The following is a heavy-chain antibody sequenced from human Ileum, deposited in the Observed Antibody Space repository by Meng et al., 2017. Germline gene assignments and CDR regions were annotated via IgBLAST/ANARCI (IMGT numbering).Heavy chain of an antibody. CDR2: ICYSGNT. CDR1: VGSISSSSHC. V-gene: IGHV4-39*01. CDR3: ARRTGEVDLLDY. D-gene: IGHD7-27*01. Sequence: QLQLQESGPGLVKPSETLSLMCTVSVGSISSSSHCFAWIRQPPGKGLEWIGSICYSGNTYYNPSLKSRVSMSVDTSKKQISLKLNSVTAADTAVYYCARRTGEVDLLDYWGQGTLVTVSS. J-gene: IGHJ4*02.